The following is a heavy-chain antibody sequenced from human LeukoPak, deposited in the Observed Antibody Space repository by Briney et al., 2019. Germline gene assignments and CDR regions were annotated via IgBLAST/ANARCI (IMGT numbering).Heavy chain of an antibody. CDR1: GFTFSSYA. Sequence: GGSLRLSCAASGFTFSSYAMSWVRQAPGKGLEWVSAIGGSGGSTYYADSVKGRFTISRDNSKNTLYLQMNSLRAEDTAVYYCAKLLGYCSSTSCYAAPLGMDVWGQGTTVTVSS. D-gene: IGHD2-2*01. V-gene: IGHV3-23*01. J-gene: IGHJ6*02. CDR2: IGGSGGST. CDR3: AKLLGYCSSTSCYAAPLGMDV.